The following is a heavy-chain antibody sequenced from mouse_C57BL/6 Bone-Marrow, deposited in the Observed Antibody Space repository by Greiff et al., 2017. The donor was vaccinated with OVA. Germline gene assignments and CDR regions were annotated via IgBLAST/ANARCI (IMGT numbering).Heavy chain of an antibody. CDR1: GYTFTSYW. Sequence: QVQLQQPGAELVMPGASVKLSCKASGYTFTSYWMHWVKQRPGQGLEWIGEIDPSDSYTNYNQKFKGKSTLTVDKSSSTAYMQLSSLTSEDSAVYYCATLYDYGDYRGQGTTLTVSS. CDR3: ATLYDYGDY. V-gene: IGHV1-69*01. D-gene: IGHD2-4*01. J-gene: IGHJ2*01. CDR2: IDPSDSYT.